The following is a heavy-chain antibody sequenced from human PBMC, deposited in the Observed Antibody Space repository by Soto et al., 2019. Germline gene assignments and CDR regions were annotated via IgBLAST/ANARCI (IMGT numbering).Heavy chain of an antibody. CDR1: GYTFTSYA. CDR2: INAGNGNT. CDR3: ARGDYCTNGVCYQDYYYYGMDV. J-gene: IGHJ6*02. V-gene: IGHV1-3*01. Sequence: APVKVSCKASGYTFTSYAMHWVRQAPGQRLEWMGWINAGNGNTKYSQKFQGRVTITRDTSASTAYMELSSLRSEDTAVYYCARGDYCTNGVCYQDYYYYGMDVWGQGTTVTVSS. D-gene: IGHD2-8*01.